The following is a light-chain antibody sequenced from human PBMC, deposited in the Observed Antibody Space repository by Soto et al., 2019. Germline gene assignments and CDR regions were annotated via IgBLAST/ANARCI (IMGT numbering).Light chain of an antibody. V-gene: IGKV1-39*01. CDR3: QQSYSTSPIT. J-gene: IGKJ5*01. CDR1: ETISTF. Sequence: DIQMTQSPSSLSASVGDRVTMTCRASETISTFLNWYQHKPGKAPKLLIFAASRLEVEVPSRFSGSVSGTHFTLTINGLQPEDSSAYYCQQSYSTSPITFGQGTRLDI. CDR2: AAS.